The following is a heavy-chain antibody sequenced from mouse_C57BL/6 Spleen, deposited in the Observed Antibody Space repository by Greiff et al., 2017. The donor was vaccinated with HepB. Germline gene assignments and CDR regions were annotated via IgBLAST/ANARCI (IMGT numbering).Heavy chain of an antibody. J-gene: IGHJ4*01. CDR1: GFTFSDYG. V-gene: IGHV5-17*01. Sequence: EVQRVESGGGLVKPGGSLKLSCAASGFTFSDYGMHWVRQAPEKGLEWVAYISSGSSTIYYADTVNGRFTISRDNAKNTLCLQMTSLRSEDTAMYYCARQILRGAMDYWGQGTSVTVSS. CDR3: ARQILRGAMDY. D-gene: IGHD1-1*01. CDR2: ISSGSSTI.